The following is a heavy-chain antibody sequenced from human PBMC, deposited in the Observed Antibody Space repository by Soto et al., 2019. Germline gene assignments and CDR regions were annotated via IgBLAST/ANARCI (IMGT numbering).Heavy chain of an antibody. D-gene: IGHD5-12*01. CDR3: ATSEYSSLSVNWHDP. V-gene: IGHV4-30-4*01. J-gene: IGHJ5*01. CDR2: IYYSGNT. Sequence: PSETLSLTCTVSGGSIRRVNYYWSWIRQPPGKGLEWIGYIYYSGNTYYNPSLKSRVTISVDTSKNQFSLRLRSVTAADTAVYYCATSEYSSLSVNWHDPWGQGTLVNVSS. CDR1: GGSIRRVNYY.